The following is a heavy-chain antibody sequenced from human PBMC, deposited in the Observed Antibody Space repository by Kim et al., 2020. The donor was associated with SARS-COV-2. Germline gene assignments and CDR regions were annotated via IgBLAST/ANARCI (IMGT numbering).Heavy chain of an antibody. CDR3: ARGGYGGYRVFDY. D-gene: IGHD5-12*01. Sequence: SETLSLTCAVYGGFFSGYYWSWIRQPPGKGLEWIGEINHSGSTNYNPSLKSRVTISVDTSKNQFSLKLSSVTAADTAVYYCARGGYGGYRVFDYWGQGTLVTVSS. CDR1: GGFFSGYY. J-gene: IGHJ4*02. V-gene: IGHV4-34*01. CDR2: INHSGST.